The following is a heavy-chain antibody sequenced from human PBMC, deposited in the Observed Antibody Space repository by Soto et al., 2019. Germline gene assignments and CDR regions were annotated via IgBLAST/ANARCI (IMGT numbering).Heavy chain of an antibody. Sequence: GGSLRLSCAASGFTFSSYAISWVRQAPWKGLEWVSTISGSDGRTYSTDSVKGRFTISRDNSRNTAYLQMNSLRVEDTDVYYCAKGVSQYTPLALFDYWGRGTLVTVYS. D-gene: IGHD5-18*01. V-gene: IGHV3-23*01. CDR1: GFTFSSYA. CDR3: AKGVSQYTPLALFDY. J-gene: IGHJ4*02. CDR2: ISGSDGRT.